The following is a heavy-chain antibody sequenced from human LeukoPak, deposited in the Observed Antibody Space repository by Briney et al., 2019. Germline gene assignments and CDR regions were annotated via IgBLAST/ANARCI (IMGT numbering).Heavy chain of an antibody. V-gene: IGHV1-46*01. CDR2: INPSGGST. Sequence: ASVKVSCKASGYTFTSYYMHWVRQAPGQGLEWMGIINPSGGSTSYAQKFQGRVTMTRGTSTSTVYMELSSLRSEDTAVYYCARAREKRGYSYGFWGQGTLVTVSS. D-gene: IGHD5-18*01. CDR1: GYTFTSYY. CDR3: ARAREKRGYSYGF. J-gene: IGHJ4*02.